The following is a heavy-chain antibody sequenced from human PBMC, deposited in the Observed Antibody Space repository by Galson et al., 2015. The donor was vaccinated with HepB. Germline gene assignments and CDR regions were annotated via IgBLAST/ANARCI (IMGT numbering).Heavy chain of an antibody. Sequence: SRRLSCAASGFTFSSYGMHWVRQGPGKGLEWVAVIWYDGSNKYYADSVKGRFTISRDNSKTTLYLQMNSLRAEDTAVYYCARVPYGGGSHYFDYWGQGTLVTVSS. CDR2: IWYDGSNK. V-gene: IGHV3-33*01. J-gene: IGHJ4*02. CDR1: GFTFSSYG. CDR3: ARVPYGGGSHYFDY. D-gene: IGHD2-21*01.